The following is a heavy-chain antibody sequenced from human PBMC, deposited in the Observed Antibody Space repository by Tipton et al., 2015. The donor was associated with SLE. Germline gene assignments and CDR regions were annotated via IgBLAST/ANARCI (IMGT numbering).Heavy chain of an antibody. Sequence: TLSLTCTVSGGSISNYYWTWIRQPPGKGLGWIGYIYYSGSTKYNPSLKSRATILIDTSKNQFSLKLRSVTAADTAVYYCATSRPIVATIGAFDYWGQGTLVTVSS. V-gene: IGHV4-59*12. J-gene: IGHJ4*02. CDR2: IYYSGST. D-gene: IGHD5-12*01. CDR3: ATSRPIVATIGAFDY. CDR1: GGSISNYY.